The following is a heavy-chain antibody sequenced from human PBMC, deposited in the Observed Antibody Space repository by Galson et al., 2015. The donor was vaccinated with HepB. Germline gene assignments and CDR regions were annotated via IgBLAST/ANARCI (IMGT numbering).Heavy chain of an antibody. Sequence: QSGAEVKKPGESLRISCKASGGTFNSQPTSWVRQAPGQGPEWMAEINPLFGTKNYAQKFQGRLTIAADRSTSTVYMELSSLTSEDTAVYYGSPNAGRRGIFFEYWGQGTLVTVSS. CDR3: SPNAGRRGIFFEY. D-gene: IGHD3-10*01. V-gene: IGHV1-69*06. J-gene: IGHJ4*02. CDR2: INPLFGTK. CDR1: GGTFNSQP.